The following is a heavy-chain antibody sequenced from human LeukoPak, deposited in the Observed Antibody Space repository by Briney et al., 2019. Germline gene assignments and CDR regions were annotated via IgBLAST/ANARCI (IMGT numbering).Heavy chain of an antibody. Sequence: ASVKVSCKASGYTFTSYDINWVRQATGQGLEWLGWMNPNSGTTGYAQKFQGRVTITRNTSISTAYMELSSLRSEDTAVYYCARRGYYYDSSGYSSGAFDIWGQGTMVTVSS. D-gene: IGHD3-22*01. J-gene: IGHJ3*02. CDR2: MNPNSGTT. V-gene: IGHV1-8*03. CDR1: GYTFTSYD. CDR3: ARRGYYYDSSGYSSGAFDI.